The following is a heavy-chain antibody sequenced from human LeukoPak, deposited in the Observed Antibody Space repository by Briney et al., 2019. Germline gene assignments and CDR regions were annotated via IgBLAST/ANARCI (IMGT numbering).Heavy chain of an antibody. CDR1: GFTFSSYE. V-gene: IGHV3-23*01. Sequence: GGSLRLSCAASGFTFSSYEMNWVRQTPGKGLEWVSAISSSGGSTYYADSVKGRFTISRDNSKNTLFLQMSSLRAEDTAVYYCAKEPIVAVNGPVWGIGTTVTISS. D-gene: IGHD6-13*01. J-gene: IGHJ6*04. CDR3: AKEPIVAVNGPV. CDR2: ISSSGGST.